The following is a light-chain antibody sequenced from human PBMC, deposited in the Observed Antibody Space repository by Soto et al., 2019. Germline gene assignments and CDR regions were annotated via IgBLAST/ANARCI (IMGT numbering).Light chain of an antibody. CDR3: QQYYSDWT. Sequence: EIVMSQSPTTLPVSPGERATHSFRASQSVSSSLAWYQQKPGQAPRLLIYGASTRATGIPAGFSGSGSGTDFTLTISSLQSEDFATYYCQQYYSDWTFGQGDQGGYQ. CDR2: GAS. CDR1: QSVSSS. J-gene: IGKJ1*01. V-gene: IGKV3-15*01.